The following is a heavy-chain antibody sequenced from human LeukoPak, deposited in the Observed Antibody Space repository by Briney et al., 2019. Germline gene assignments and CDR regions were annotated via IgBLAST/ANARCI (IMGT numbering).Heavy chain of an antibody. CDR1: GGSISSGDYY. CDR3: ARDSAVPAAIWGYNWFDP. Sequence: PSXTLSLTCTVSGGSISSGDYYWSWIRQPPGKGLEWIGYIYYSGSTYYNPSLKSRVTISVDTSKNQFSLKLSSVTAADTAVYYCARDSAVPAAIWGYNWFDPWGQGTLVTVSS. D-gene: IGHD2-2*02. J-gene: IGHJ5*02. V-gene: IGHV4-30-4*08. CDR2: IYYSGST.